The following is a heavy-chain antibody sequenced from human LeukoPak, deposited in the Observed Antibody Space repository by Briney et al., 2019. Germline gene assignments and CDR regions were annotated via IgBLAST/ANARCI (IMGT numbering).Heavy chain of an antibody. CDR3: ARNLLDPGDRSADY. CDR2: ISSSGSTI. Sequence: PGGSLRLSCAASGFTFSSYEMNWVRQAPGKGLEWVSYISSSGSTIYYADSVKGRFTISRDNAKNSLYLQMNSLRAEDTAVYYCARNLLDPGDRSADYWGQGTLVTVSS. D-gene: IGHD2-15*01. V-gene: IGHV3-48*03. J-gene: IGHJ4*02. CDR1: GFTFSSYE.